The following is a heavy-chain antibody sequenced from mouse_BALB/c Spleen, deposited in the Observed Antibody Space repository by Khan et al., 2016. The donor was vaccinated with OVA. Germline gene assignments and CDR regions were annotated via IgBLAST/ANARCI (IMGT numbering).Heavy chain of an antibody. J-gene: IGHJ2*01. CDR1: GYSITSDYA. Sequence: VQLKESGPGLVKPSQSLSLTCTVTGYSITSDYAWNWIRQFPGNKLEWMGYISYSGDTAYNPSLKSRISITRDPSKTQFFLQLNSVTTEDTATYYCASMFLEYYGSNFGGYYFDYWGQGTTLTVSS. CDR2: ISYSGDT. CDR3: ASMFLEYYGSNFGGYYFDY. V-gene: IGHV3-2*02. D-gene: IGHD1-1*01.